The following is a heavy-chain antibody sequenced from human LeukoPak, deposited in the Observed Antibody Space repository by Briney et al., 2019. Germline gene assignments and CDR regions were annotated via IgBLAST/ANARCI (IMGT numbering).Heavy chain of an antibody. CDR3: VKDRVDGSGSQFDY. J-gene: IGHJ4*02. V-gene: IGHV3-23*01. D-gene: IGHD3-10*01. Sequence: PSETLSLTCTISDFSISRGYYWGWIRQPPGQGLEWVSVISGSGAITYYADSVKGRFTISRDNSTNTLYLQMNRLRAEDTAMYYCVKDRVDGSGSQFDYWGQGTLVTVSS. CDR2: ISGSGAIT. CDR1: DFSISRGYY.